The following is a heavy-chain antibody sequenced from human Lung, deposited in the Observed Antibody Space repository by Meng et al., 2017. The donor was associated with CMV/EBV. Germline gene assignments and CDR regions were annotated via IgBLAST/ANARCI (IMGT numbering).Heavy chain of an antibody. CDR3: ARSHSSGWPFAY. J-gene: IGHJ4*02. CDR1: GGSISSSSYY. V-gene: IGHV4-39*07. CDR2: IYYSGST. D-gene: IGHD6-19*01. Sequence: SETLSLTCTVSGGSISSSSYYWGWIRQPPGKGLEWIGSIYYSGSTYYNPSLKSRVTISVDTSKNQFSLKLSSVTAADTAVYYCARSHSSGWPFAYWGQGTLVTVSS.